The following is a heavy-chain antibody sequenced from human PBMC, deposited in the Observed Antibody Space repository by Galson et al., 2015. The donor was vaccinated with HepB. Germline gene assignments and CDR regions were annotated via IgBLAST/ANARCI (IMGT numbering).Heavy chain of an antibody. CDR3: ARDSSKIAARFVWKLINWFDP. CDR2: ISSSSSYI. D-gene: IGHD6-6*01. J-gene: IGHJ5*02. CDR1: GFTFSSYS. V-gene: IGHV3-21*01. Sequence: SLRLSCAASGFTFSSYSMNWVRQAPGKGLEWVSSISSSSSYIYYADSVKGRFTISRDNAKNSLYLQMNSLRAEDTAVYYCARDSSKIAARFVWKLINWFDPWGQGTLVTVSS.